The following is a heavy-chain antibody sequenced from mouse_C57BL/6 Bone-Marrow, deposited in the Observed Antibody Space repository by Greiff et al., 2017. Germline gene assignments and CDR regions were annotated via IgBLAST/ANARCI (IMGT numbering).Heavy chain of an antibody. CDR2: ICPRSGNT. V-gene: IGHV1-81*01. J-gene: IGHJ3*01. CDR1: GYTFTSYG. CDR3: ASCGYHGGFAY. D-gene: IGHD2-2*01. Sequence: QVQLMESGADLVRPGDSVKLSCKASGYTFTSYGISWVKQRTGQGLEWIGEICPRSGNTYYTEKFKGKSTLTADKSSSTAYLELRSLTSEDSAVYFCASCGYHGGFAYWGQGTLVTVSA.